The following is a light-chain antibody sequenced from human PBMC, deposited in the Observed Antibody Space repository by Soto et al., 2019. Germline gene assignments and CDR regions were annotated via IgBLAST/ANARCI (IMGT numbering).Light chain of an antibody. J-gene: IGKJ1*01. CDR2: AAS. CDR1: QGISSY. CDR3: QQYYNYPLT. Sequence: AIRMTQSPSSFSASTGDRVTITCRASQGISSYLAWYQQKPGKAPKLLIYAASTWQSGIPSRFSGSGSGTDFTLTISSLQSEDFATYYCQQYYNYPLTFGQGTKVEIK. V-gene: IGKV1-8*01.